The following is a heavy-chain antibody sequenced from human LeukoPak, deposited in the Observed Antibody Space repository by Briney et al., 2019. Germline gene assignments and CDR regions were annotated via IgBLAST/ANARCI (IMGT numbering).Heavy chain of an antibody. Sequence: ASVKVSCKASGYTFTSYGISWVRQAPGQGLGLMGWISAYNGNTNYAQKLQGRVTMTTDTSKSKAYMELRSLRSDDTAVYYCARVHITMVRGVDYFDYWGQGTLVTVSS. J-gene: IGHJ4*02. CDR2: ISAYNGNT. CDR3: ARVHITMVRGVDYFDY. D-gene: IGHD3-10*01. V-gene: IGHV1-18*01. CDR1: GYTFTSYG.